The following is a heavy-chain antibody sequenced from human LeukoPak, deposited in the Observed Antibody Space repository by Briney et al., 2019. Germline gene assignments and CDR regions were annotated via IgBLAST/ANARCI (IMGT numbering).Heavy chain of an antibody. CDR2: INPNSGGT. CDR3: ARVKLKAVAGLFDY. V-gene: IGHV1-2*02. CDR1: GYTFTGYY. J-gene: IGHJ4*02. Sequence: GASVKVSCKASGYTFTGYYMHWVRQAPGQGLEWMGWINPNSGGTNYAQKFQGRVTMTRDTSISTAYMELSRLRSDDTAVYYCARVKLKAVAGLFDYWGQGTLVTVSS. D-gene: IGHD6-19*01.